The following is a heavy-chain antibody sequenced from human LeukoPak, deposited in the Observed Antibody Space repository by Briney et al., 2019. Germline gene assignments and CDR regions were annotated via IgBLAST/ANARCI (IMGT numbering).Heavy chain of an antibody. CDR2: IIPIFGTA. CDR3: ARGDWAPEY. Sequence: ASVKVSCKASGGTFSSYAISWVRQAPGQGLEWMGGIIPIFGTANYAQKFQGRVTMTRNTSISTAYMELSSLRSEDTAVYYCARGDWAPEYWGQGTLATVSS. CDR1: GGTFSSYA. D-gene: IGHD3-9*01. V-gene: IGHV1-69*05. J-gene: IGHJ4*02.